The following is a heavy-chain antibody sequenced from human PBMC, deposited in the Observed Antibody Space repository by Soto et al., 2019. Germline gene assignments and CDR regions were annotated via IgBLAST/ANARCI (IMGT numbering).Heavy chain of an antibody. Sequence: PSETLSLTCTVSGGSISSYYWSWIRQPPGKGLEWIGHIYYSGSTNYNPSLKSRVTISVDTSKNQFSLKLSSVTAADTAVYYCARVIGSGGITIFGAPPTGRDYYYYYYMDVWGKGTTVTVS. CDR3: ARVIGSGGITIFGAPPTGRDYYYYYYMDV. CDR1: GGSISSYY. CDR2: IYYSGST. V-gene: IGHV4-59*01. J-gene: IGHJ6*03. D-gene: IGHD3-3*01.